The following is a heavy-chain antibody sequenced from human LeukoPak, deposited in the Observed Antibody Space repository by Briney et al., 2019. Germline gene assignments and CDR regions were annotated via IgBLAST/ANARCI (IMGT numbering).Heavy chain of an antibody. V-gene: IGHV1-18*01. Sequence: ASVKVSCKASGYTLTSYGISWVRQAPGQGLEWMGWISAYNGNTNYAQKLQGRVTMTTDTSTSTGYMELRSLRSDDTAVYYCARDLLSGYDPYEAFDYGGRGTLVTVSS. J-gene: IGHJ4*02. CDR3: ARDLLSGYDPYEAFDY. D-gene: IGHD5-12*01. CDR2: ISAYNGNT. CDR1: GYTLTSYG.